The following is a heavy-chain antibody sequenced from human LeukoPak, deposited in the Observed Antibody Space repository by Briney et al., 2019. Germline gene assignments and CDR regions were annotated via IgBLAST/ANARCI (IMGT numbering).Heavy chain of an antibody. D-gene: IGHD5-12*01. CDR2: INPNSGGT. CDR1: GYTFTGYY. Sequence: ASEKVSCKASGYTFTGYYMHWVRQAPGQGLEWMGWINPNSGGTNYAQKFQGWVTMTRDTSISTAYMELSRLRSDDTAVYYCARDHRYKFARIVATIIFDYWGQGTLVTVSS. V-gene: IGHV1-2*04. J-gene: IGHJ4*02. CDR3: ARDHRYKFARIVATIIFDY.